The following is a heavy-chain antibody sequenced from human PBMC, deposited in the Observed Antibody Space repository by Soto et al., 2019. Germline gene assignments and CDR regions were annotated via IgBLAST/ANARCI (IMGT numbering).Heavy chain of an antibody. CDR3: ARHFPNYSSVSYLDY. CDR1: GASIESSAYX. J-gene: IGHJ4*02. Sequence: SETLSHTCTVSGASIESSAYXXARNXXNPGKGLEWIGSIFYSGTAYYNPSLAGRVTMSVDTSKNQFSLKLSSVTAADTAVYYFARHFPNYSSVSYLDYCGQGTLVTVSS. D-gene: IGHD6-19*01. CDR2: IFYSGTA. V-gene: IGHV4-39*01.